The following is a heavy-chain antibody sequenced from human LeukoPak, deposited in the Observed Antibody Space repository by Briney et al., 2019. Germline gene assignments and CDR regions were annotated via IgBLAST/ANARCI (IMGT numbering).Heavy chain of an antibody. CDR1: GFTVSSNY. CDR3: AKDRTTAFDY. Sequence: PGGSLRLSCAASGFTVSSNYMSWVRQAPGKGLEWVSAISGSGGSTYYADSVKGRFTISRDNSKNTLYLQMNSLRAEDTAVYYCAKDRTTAFDYWGQGTLVTVSS. D-gene: IGHD1-7*01. CDR2: ISGSGGST. J-gene: IGHJ4*02. V-gene: IGHV3-23*01.